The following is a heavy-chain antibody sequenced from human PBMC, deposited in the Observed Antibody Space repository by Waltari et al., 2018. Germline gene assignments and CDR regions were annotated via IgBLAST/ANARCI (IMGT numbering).Heavy chain of an antibody. D-gene: IGHD3-22*01. J-gene: IGHJ4*02. CDR1: GFTLSSFG. CDR3: AKLGFYFYDSSGYSLFDY. CDR2: MSYDGNGK. V-gene: IGHV3-30*18. Sequence: QVQLVESGGGVVQPGGSLRLSCAASGFTLSSFGMHWVRQAPGKGLGWGAVMSYDGNGKYYADSVKGRFTISRDKARNTLYLQMNSLRPEDTAVYSCAKLGFYFYDSSGYSLFDYWGQGTLVTVSS.